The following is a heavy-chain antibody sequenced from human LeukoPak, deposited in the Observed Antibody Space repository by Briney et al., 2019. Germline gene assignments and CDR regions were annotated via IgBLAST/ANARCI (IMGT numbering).Heavy chain of an antibody. J-gene: IGHJ6*03. Sequence: GGSLRLSCAASGFTFDDYTMHWVRQAPGKGLEWVSLISWDGGSTYYADSVKGRFTISRDNSKNSLYLQMNSLRTEDTALYYCAKDIRSAGGDYDILTGYSHVDNFYYYYMDVWGKGTTVAVSS. V-gene: IGHV3-43*01. CDR1: GFTFDDYT. CDR2: ISWDGGST. CDR3: AKDIRSAGGDYDILTGYSHVDNFYYYYMDV. D-gene: IGHD3-9*01.